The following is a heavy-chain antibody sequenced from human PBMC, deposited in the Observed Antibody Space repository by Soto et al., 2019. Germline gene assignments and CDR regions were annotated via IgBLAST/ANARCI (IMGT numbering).Heavy chain of an antibody. CDR2: INPIFGTP. D-gene: IGHD3-16*01. J-gene: IGHJ4*02. V-gene: IGHV1-69*01. CDR1: GGTLSTSL. Sequence: QVQLVQSGAEVKKPGSSVQVYCKASGGTLSTSLISWVRQAPGQWLEWMGGINPIFGTPNYAQKFQGRVTITADESTSTVYMEMNSLRSEDTAMYYCARVYTDYYDQSYYFDSWGQGTQVPVTS. CDR3: ARVYTDYYDQSYYFDS.